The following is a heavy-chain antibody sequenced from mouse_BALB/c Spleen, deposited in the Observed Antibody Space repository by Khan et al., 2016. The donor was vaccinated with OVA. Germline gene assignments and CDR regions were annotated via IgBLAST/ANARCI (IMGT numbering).Heavy chain of an antibody. J-gene: IGHJ3*01. Sequence: VKLMESGAELVRPGVSVKISCKGSGYTFTDYAMHWVKQSHAKGLEWIGVISTYYGDANYNQKFKGKATMTVDKSSSTAYMELARLTSEDSAIYYCARSHSGFAYWGQGTLVTVS. CDR3: ARSHSGFAY. CDR2: ISTYYGDA. CDR1: GYTFTDYA. V-gene: IGHV1S137*01.